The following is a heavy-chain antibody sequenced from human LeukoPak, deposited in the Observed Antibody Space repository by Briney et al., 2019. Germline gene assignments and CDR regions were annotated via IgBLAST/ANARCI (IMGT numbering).Heavy chain of an antibody. CDR2: ISSSGSTI. V-gene: IGHV3-48*04. CDR1: GFTFSSYT. CDR3: ATSRDFYDTSGYYPYYFDC. J-gene: IGHJ4*02. D-gene: IGHD3-22*01. Sequence: GGSLRLSCAASGFTFSSYTVNWIRQAPGKGLEWVSYISSSGSTIYYADSVKGRFTISRDNAKNSLYLQMNSLRTEDTAVYYCATSRDFYDTSGYYPYYFDCWGQGTLVTVSS.